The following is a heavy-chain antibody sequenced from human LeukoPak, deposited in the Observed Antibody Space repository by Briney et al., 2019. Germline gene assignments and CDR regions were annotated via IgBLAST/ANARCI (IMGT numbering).Heavy chain of an antibody. Sequence: GGSLRLSCAASGFTFSSYWMHWVRQAPGKGLVWVSRINSDGSSTSYADSVKGRFTISRDNAKNTLYLQMNSLRAEDTAVYYCAREGPATAIYFDYWGQGTLVTVSS. CDR1: GFTFSSYW. J-gene: IGHJ4*02. CDR3: AREGPATAIYFDY. CDR2: INSDGSST. V-gene: IGHV3-74*01. D-gene: IGHD2-2*01.